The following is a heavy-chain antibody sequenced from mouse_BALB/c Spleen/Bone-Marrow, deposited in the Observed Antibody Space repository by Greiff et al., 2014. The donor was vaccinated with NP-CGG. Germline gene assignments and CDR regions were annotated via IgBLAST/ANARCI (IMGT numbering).Heavy chain of an antibody. V-gene: IGHV5-9-3*01. CDR3: ARHDYAY. D-gene: IGHD2-4*01. Sequence: DVKLQESGGGLVKPGGSLKLSCAASGFTFSSYAMSWVRQTPEKRLEWVATISSGGSYTYYPDSVKGRFTISRDNAKNTLYLQMSSLRSEDTAMYYCARHDYAYWGQGTLVTVSA. CDR1: GFTFSSYA. J-gene: IGHJ3*01. CDR2: ISSGGSYT.